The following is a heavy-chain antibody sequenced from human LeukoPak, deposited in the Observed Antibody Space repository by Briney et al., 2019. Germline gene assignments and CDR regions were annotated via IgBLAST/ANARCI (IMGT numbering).Heavy chain of an antibody. D-gene: IGHD6-19*01. J-gene: IGHJ4*02. CDR1: GYTFTGYY. CDR3: ARGFSSYFDY. CDR2: ISAYNGNT. V-gene: IGHV1-18*04. Sequence: ASVKVSCKASGYTFTGYYMHWVRQAPGQGLEWMGWISAYNGNTNYAQKLQGRVTMTTDTSTSTAYKELRSLRSDDTAVYYCARGFSSYFDYWGQGTLVTVSS.